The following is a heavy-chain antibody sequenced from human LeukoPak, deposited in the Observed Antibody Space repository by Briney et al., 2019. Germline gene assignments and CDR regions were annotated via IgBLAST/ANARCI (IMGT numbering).Heavy chain of an antibody. CDR3: ASVLGDYDPLDY. D-gene: IGHD4-17*01. V-gene: IGHV1-3*01. Sequence: ASVKVSCKASGYTFTTYAMHWVRQAPGQRLEWMGWINAGTGYTKYSQKFQGRVTFTRDTSASTAYMELSSLRSDDTAVYYCASVLGDYDPLDYWGQGTLVTVSS. J-gene: IGHJ4*02. CDR1: GYTFTTYA. CDR2: INAGTGYT.